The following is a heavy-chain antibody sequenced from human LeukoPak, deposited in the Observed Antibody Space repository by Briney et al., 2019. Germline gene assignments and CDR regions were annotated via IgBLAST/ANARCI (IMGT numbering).Heavy chain of an antibody. Sequence: GGSLRLSCAASGFPFSSYAMNWVRQAPGKGLEWVGRIKSKTDGRTTDYAAPVKGRFTISRDDSKNTLYLQMNSLKTEDTAVYYCTTDVGYCSSTSCYKYFQHWGQGTLVTVSS. CDR1: GFPFSSYA. CDR3: TTDVGYCSSTSCYKYFQH. CDR2: IKSKTDGRTT. D-gene: IGHD2-2*02. V-gene: IGHV3-15*01. J-gene: IGHJ1*01.